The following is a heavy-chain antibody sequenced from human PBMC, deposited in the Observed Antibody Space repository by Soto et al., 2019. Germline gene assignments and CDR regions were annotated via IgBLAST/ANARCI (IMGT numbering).Heavy chain of an antibody. Sequence: QVQLVESGGGVVQPGRSLRLSCAASGFTFSSYALHWVRQAPGKGLEWVAAISYAGSNKYYADSVKGRFTISRDNSKNTLYLPMNSVRDQDTAVYYCARDRSLDYWYFDLWGRGTLVTVSS. V-gene: IGHV3-30-3*01. J-gene: IGHJ2*01. D-gene: IGHD1-1*01. CDR1: GFTFSSYA. CDR2: ISYAGSNK. CDR3: ARDRSLDYWYFDL.